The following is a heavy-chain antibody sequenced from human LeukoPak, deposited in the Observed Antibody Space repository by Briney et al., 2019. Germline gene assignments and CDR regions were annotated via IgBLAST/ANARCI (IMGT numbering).Heavy chain of an antibody. CDR2: ISGSGGST. J-gene: IGHJ3*02. Sequence: HPGRSLRLSCAASGFTFSSYGMSWVRQAPGKGLEWVSAISGSGGSTYYADSVKGRFTISRDNSKNTLYLQMNSLRAEDTAVYYCANADFWLRYYDSSGYYSNDAFDIWGQGTMVTVSS. V-gene: IGHV3-23*01. D-gene: IGHD3-22*01. CDR1: GFTFSSYG. CDR3: ANADFWLRYYDSSGYYSNDAFDI.